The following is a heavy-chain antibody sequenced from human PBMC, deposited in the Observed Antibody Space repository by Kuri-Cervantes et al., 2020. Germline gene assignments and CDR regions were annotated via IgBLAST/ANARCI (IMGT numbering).Heavy chain of an antibody. D-gene: IGHD3-16*02. CDR1: GGSVSSGSYY. Sequence: SETLSLTCIVSGGSVSSGSYYWSWIRQPPGKGLEWIGYIYYSGSTNYNPSLKSRVTISVDTSKNQFSLKLSSVTAADTAVYYCARDRWDYIWGSYRYEGHDAFDIWGQGTMVTVSS. J-gene: IGHJ3*02. V-gene: IGHV4-61*01. CDR2: IYYSGST. CDR3: ARDRWDYIWGSYRYEGHDAFDI.